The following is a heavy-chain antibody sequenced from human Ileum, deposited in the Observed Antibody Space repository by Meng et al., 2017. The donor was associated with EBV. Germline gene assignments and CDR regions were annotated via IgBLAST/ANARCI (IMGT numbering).Heavy chain of an antibody. V-gene: IGHV4-28*01. CDR2: IYYSGST. Sequence: LRASWPCLGKPSAPLSLTFAVSGYSLSSTNWWGWIRQPPGKGLEWIGYIYYSGSTSYNPSLKSRVTMSVDTSKNQFSLNLNSVTAVDTAVYYCARNVPGTSAYYDWGQGTLVTVSS. D-gene: IGHD3-22*01. CDR3: ARNVPGTSAYYD. CDR1: GYSLSSTNW. J-gene: IGHJ4*02.